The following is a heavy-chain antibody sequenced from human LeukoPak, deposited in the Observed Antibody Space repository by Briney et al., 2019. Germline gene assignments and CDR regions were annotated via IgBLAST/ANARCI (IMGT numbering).Heavy chain of an antibody. V-gene: IGHV1-2*02. D-gene: IGHD1-26*01. CDR2: VNPTTGGT. J-gene: IGHJ4*02. CDR1: GYTFANSY. Sequence: ASVKVSCKASGYTFANSYINWVRQAPAQGLEWMGWVNPTTGGTDYAQKFQGRVTMTRDTSINTAYMELRRLGSDDTAVYYCARGSGGGSDSWGQGTLVTVSS. CDR3: ARGSGGGSDS.